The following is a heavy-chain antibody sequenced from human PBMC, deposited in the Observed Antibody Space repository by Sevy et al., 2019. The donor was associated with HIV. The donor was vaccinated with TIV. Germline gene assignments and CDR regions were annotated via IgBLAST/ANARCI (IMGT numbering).Heavy chain of an antibody. V-gene: IGHV3-11*01. CDR1: GFTFSDYY. D-gene: IGHD3-10*01. Sequence: GGSLRLSCAASGFTFSDYYMSWIRQAPGKGLEWVSYSSSSGSTVYYADSVKGRFTISRDNAKNSLSLQMISLRAEDTAVYYCTRAPSGWYYPGRAADYWGQGTLVTVSS. CDR3: TRAPSGWYYPGRAADY. CDR2: SSSSGSTV. J-gene: IGHJ4*02.